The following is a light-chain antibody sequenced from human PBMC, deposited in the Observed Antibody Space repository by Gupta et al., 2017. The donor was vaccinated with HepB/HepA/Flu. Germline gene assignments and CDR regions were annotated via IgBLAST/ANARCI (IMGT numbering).Light chain of an antibody. CDR3: QSADINSRV. CDR1: ALPKHY. J-gene: IGLJ3*02. V-gene: IGLV3-25*03. CDR2: KDT. Sequence: DLTHPPSVSSSPGQTARITCSGDALPKHYAYWYQQKPGQAPVLVLYKDTERPSGIPERFSGSSSGTTVTLTISGVQAEDEADYYCQSADINSRVFGGGTKMTVL.